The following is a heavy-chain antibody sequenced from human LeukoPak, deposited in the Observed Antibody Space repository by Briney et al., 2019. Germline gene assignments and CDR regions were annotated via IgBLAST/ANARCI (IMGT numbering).Heavy chain of an antibody. CDR1: GGSISGYY. CDR2: MHYSGTA. Sequence: SETLSLTCTVSGGSISGYYWGWIRQPPGKGLEWIGYMHYSGTANYNPSLKSRVTISLDTSKNQFSLNLTSVTAADTAVYYCARVGYRTASWPFDYWGQGTLVTVSS. V-gene: IGHV4-59*01. D-gene: IGHD6-13*01. J-gene: IGHJ4*02. CDR3: ARVGYRTASWPFDY.